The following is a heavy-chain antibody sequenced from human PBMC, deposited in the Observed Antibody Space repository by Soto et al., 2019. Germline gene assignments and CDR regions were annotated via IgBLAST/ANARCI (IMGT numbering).Heavy chain of an antibody. CDR2: ISSSSTYI. Sequence: EVQLVESGGGLVKPGGSLRLSCAASGFSFSTYNMNWVRQAPGKGLEWVSSISSSSTYIYYADSVKGRFTISRDNAKNSLYLQMNSLRAEDTAVYYCARGQYSSSGWYPYYFDYWGQGTLVTVSS. D-gene: IGHD6-19*01. J-gene: IGHJ4*02. CDR1: GFSFSTYN. V-gene: IGHV3-21*01. CDR3: ARGQYSSSGWYPYYFDY.